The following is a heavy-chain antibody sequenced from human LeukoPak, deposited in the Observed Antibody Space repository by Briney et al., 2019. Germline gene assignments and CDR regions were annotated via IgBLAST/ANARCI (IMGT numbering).Heavy chain of an antibody. J-gene: IGHJ4*02. Sequence: TSQTLSLTCAVSGGSISSGGYSWIWIRQPPGKGLEWIGYIYHSGSTYYNPSLKSRVTISVDRSKNQFSLKLSSVTAADTAVYYCARARHAGSGSYYNRYFDYWGQGTLVTVSS. V-gene: IGHV4-30-2*01. CDR3: ARARHAGSGSYYNRYFDY. CDR1: GGSISSGGYS. D-gene: IGHD3-10*01. CDR2: IYHSGST.